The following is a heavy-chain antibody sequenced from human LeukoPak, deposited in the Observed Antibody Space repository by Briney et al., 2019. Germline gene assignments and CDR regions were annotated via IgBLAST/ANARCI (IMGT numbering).Heavy chain of an antibody. J-gene: IGHJ6*03. CDR1: GFTFSSYW. D-gene: IGHD6-13*01. CDR2: IKQDGSEK. Sequence: GGSLRLSCAASGFTFSSYWMSWVRHAPGKGLEWVANIKQDGSEKYYVDSVKGRFTISRDNAKNSLYLQMNSLRAEDTAVYYCARAPGIAAARGSYYYYYYMDVWGKGTTVTVSS. CDR3: ARAPGIAAARGSYYYYYYMDV. V-gene: IGHV3-7*01.